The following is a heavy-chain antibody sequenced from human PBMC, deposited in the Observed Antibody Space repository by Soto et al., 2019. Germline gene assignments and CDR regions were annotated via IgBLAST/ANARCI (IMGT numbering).Heavy chain of an antibody. CDR2: ISYDGSNK. J-gene: IGHJ6*02. CDR1: GFTFSSYA. V-gene: IGHV3-30-3*01. CDR3: ASRPDIVVVPAATYYYYGMDV. D-gene: IGHD2-2*01. Sequence: QVQLVESGGGVVQPGRSLRLSCAASGFTFSSYAMHWVRQAPGKGLEWVAVISYDGSNKYYADSVKGRFTISRDNSKNTLYLQMNSLRAEDTAVYYCASRPDIVVVPAATYYYYGMDVWGQGTTVTVSS.